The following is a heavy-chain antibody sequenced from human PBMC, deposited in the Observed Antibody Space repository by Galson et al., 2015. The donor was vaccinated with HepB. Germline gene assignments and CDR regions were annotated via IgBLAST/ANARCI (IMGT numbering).Heavy chain of an antibody. V-gene: IGHV2-5*02. CDR2: IYWDDDK. D-gene: IGHD3-9*01. J-gene: IGHJ4*02. CDR1: GFSLSTSGVG. Sequence: PALVKPTQTLTLTCTFSGFSLSTSGVGVGWIRQPPGKALEWLALIYWDDDKRYSPSLKSRLTITKDTSKNQVVLTMTNMDPVDTATYCCARYAYYDILTGYDYWGQGTLVTVSS. CDR3: ARYAYYDILTGYDY.